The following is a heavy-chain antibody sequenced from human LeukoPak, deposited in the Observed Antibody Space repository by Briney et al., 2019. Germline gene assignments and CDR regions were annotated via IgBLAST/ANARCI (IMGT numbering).Heavy chain of an antibody. J-gene: IGHJ6*04. CDR1: GFTFSSYG. CDR2: ISSSGSTI. Sequence: GGSLRLTCAASGFTFSSYGMHWVRQAPGKGLEWVSYISSSGSTIYYADSVKGRFTISRDNAKNSLYLQMNSLRAEDTAVYYCAELAITMIGGVWGKGTTVTISS. V-gene: IGHV3-48*04. CDR3: AELAITMIGGV. D-gene: IGHD3-10*02.